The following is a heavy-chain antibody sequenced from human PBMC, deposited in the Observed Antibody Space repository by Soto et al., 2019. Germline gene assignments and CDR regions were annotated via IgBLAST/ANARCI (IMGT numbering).Heavy chain of an antibody. V-gene: IGHV4-59*01. J-gene: IGHJ4*02. CDR3: DRGDFLSSGYNINFDY. D-gene: IGHD3-3*01. Sequence: PSETLSLTCTVSGGSISSYYWSWIRQPPGKGLEWIGYIYSSGSPNYNPSLKSRVTISVDTSKNQFSLKLSSVTAADTAVYYCDRGDFLSSGYNINFDYWGQVNLVTVSS. CDR1: GGSISSYY. CDR2: IYSSGSP.